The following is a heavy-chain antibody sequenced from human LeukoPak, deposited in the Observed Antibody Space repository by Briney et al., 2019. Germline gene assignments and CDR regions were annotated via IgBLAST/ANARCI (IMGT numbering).Heavy chain of an antibody. CDR1: GYTFTSYY. J-gene: IGHJ1*01. V-gene: IGHV1-46*01. CDR3: ARGETAEYFQH. Sequence: ASVKVSCKASGYTFTSYYIHWVRQAPGQGLEWMAIINPSGGDTSYAQKFQGRVTMTRDTSTSTVYMELNSRTSEDTALYYCARGETAEYFQHWGQGTLVTVSS. D-gene: IGHD1-26*01. CDR2: INPSGGDT.